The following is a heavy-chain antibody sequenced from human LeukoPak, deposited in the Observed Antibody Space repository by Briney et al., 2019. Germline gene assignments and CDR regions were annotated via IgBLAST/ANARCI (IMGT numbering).Heavy chain of an antibody. CDR2: ISSSSSYI. D-gene: IGHD6-19*01. CDR1: GFTFSSYS. Sequence: GGSLRLSCAASGFTFSSYSMNWVRQAPGQGLEWVSSISSSSSYIYYADSVKGRFTISRDNAKNSLYLQMNSLRAEDTAVYYCARDRIAVADDYWGQGTLVTVSS. CDR3: ARDRIAVADDY. J-gene: IGHJ4*02. V-gene: IGHV3-21*01.